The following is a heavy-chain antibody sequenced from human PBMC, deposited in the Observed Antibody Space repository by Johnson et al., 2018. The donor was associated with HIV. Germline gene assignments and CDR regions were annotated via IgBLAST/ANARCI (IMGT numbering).Heavy chain of an antibody. Sequence: VQLVESGGGLVQPGRSLRLSCAASGFTFDDYAMHWVRQAPGKGLEWVSGISGSGDNTHHADSVKGRFTISSDNAKNSLYLQMKSLGAEDTAVYYCAREAYYYDSSGPGGAFDIWGQGTMVTVSS. J-gene: IGHJ3*02. CDR3: AREAYYYDSSGPGGAFDI. CDR1: GFTFDDYA. CDR2: ISGSGDNT. V-gene: IGHV3-9*01. D-gene: IGHD3-22*01.